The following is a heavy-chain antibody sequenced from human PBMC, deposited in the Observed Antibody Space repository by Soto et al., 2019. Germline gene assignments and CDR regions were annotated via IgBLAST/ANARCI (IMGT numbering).Heavy chain of an antibody. D-gene: IGHD6-13*01. CDR2: IWYDGSNT. CDR3: ARDRSQQLIHFHYVMDV. CDR1: GFTFSSYG. J-gene: IGHJ6*02. V-gene: IGHV3-33*01. Sequence: GGSLRLSCAASGFTFSSYGMHWVRQAPGKGLEWVAVIWYDGSNTYYADSVKGRFTISRDNSKNTLYLQMNSLRAEDTAVYYCARDRSQQLIHFHYVMDVWGQGTTVTVSS.